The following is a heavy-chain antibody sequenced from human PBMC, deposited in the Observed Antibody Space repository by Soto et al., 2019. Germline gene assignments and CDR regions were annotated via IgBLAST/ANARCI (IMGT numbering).Heavy chain of an antibody. CDR1: GGSFTSNNW. CDR3: ASRDPETSVDY. V-gene: IGHV4-4*02. D-gene: IGHD1-26*01. Sequence: QVQLQESGPGLVKPSGTLSLTCAVSGGSFTSNNWWTWVREPPGQGLEWIGEIYRTGSTNYNPSLKSRVTISLDKSEKQFSLKVTSLTAADTAVYYCASRDPETSVDYWGQGTLVTVSS. J-gene: IGHJ4*02. CDR2: IYRTGST.